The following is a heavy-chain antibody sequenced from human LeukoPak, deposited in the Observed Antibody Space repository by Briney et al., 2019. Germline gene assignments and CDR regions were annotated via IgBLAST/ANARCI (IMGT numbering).Heavy chain of an antibody. Sequence: SSVKVSCKASGGTFSSYAISWVRQAPGQGLEWMGGIIPIFGTANYAQKFQGRVTITADESTSTAYMELSSLRSEDTAVYYCARDLAVRGVEWFDPWGQGTLVTVSS. V-gene: IGHV1-69*01. CDR3: ARDLAVRGVEWFDP. CDR1: GGTFSSYA. CDR2: IIPIFGTA. D-gene: IGHD3-10*01. J-gene: IGHJ5*02.